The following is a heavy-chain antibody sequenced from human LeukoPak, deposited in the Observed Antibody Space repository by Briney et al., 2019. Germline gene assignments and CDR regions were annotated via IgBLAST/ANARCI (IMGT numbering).Heavy chain of an antibody. J-gene: IGHJ4*02. CDR1: GGSISGSSYY. CDR3: ARALQDHYDILTGPDY. V-gene: IGHV4-39*01. CDR2: IYYSGST. D-gene: IGHD3-9*01. Sequence: SETLSLTCTVSGGSISGSSYYWGWIRQPPGKGLEWIGSIYYSGSTYYNPSLKSRVTISVDTSKNQFSLKLSSVTAADTAVYYCARALQDHYDILTGPDYWGQGTLVTVSS.